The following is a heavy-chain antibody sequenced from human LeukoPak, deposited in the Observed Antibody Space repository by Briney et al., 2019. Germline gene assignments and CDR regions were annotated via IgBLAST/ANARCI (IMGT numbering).Heavy chain of an antibody. Sequence: SETLSLTCTVSGGSISSSSYYWDWIRRPPGEGLEWIGTIYYSGTTYYNPSLKSRVSMSGDTSMNQFSLRVSSVTAADTAVYYCARRTYTKDWFDPWGQGTLVTVSS. V-gene: IGHV4-39*01. J-gene: IGHJ5*02. CDR1: GGSISSSSYY. D-gene: IGHD2-8*01. CDR2: IYYSGTT. CDR3: ARRTYTKDWFDP.